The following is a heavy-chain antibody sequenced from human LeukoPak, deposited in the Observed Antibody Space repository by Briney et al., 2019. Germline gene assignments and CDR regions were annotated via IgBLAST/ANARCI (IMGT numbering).Heavy chain of an antibody. Sequence: PGGTLRLSCAASGFTFFIYGMTWVRQAPGKGLEWVSTISGTGDNTYYADSVKGRFTISRDNSKNMLFLQMNSLRAEDTALYYFAKGPGIQLWLTGWGQGTLVTVSS. J-gene: IGHJ4*02. CDR2: ISGTGDNT. CDR3: AKGPGIQLWLTG. CDR1: GFTFFIYG. D-gene: IGHD5-18*01. V-gene: IGHV3-23*01.